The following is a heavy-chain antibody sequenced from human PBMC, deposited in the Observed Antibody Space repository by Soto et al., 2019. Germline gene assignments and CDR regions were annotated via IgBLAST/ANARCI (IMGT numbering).Heavy chain of an antibody. J-gene: IGHJ5*02. CDR2: IVVGSGNT. D-gene: IGHD3-3*01. Sequence: GASVKVSCKASGFTFTSSAVQWVRQAGGQRLEWIGWIVVGSGNTNYAQKFQERVTITRDMSTSTAYMELSSLRSEDTAVYYCAADLYYDFWSGPGWFDPWGQGTLVTVSS. V-gene: IGHV1-58*01. CDR3: AADLYYDFWSGPGWFDP. CDR1: GFTFTSSA.